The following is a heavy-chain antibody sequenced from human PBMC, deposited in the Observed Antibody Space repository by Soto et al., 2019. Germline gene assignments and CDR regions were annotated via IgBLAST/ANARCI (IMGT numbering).Heavy chain of an antibody. Sequence: SGPTLVNPTETLTLTCTVSGFSLASGKVGVTWIRQPPGKALEWLAHIFSNVEKSYRTSLKDRLAISEDTSKSQVVLTMTNVDPVDTATYYCAQILFGRSVAGGYFYMDVWGKGTTVTVSS. CDR3: AQILFGRSVAGGYFYMDV. J-gene: IGHJ6*03. CDR1: GFSLASGKVG. V-gene: IGHV2-26*01. D-gene: IGHD6-19*01. CDR2: IFSNVEK.